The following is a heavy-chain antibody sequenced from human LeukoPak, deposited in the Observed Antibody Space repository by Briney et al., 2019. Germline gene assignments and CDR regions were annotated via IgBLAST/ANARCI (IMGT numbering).Heavy chain of an antibody. Sequence: GASVKVSCKASGYTFTSYAMNWVRQAPGQGLEWMGWINTNTGNPTYAQGFTGRVVFSLDTSVSTAYLQISSLKAEDTAVYYCARDLVSQYYYDSSGYGDYWGQGTLVTVSS. D-gene: IGHD3-22*01. CDR3: ARDLVSQYYYDSSGYGDY. J-gene: IGHJ4*02. CDR2: INTNTGNP. CDR1: GYTFTSYA. V-gene: IGHV7-4-1*02.